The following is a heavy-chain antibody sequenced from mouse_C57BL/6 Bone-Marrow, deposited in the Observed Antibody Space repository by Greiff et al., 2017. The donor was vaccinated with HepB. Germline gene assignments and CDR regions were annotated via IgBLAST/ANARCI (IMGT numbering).Heavy chain of an antibody. CDR2: ISSGGDYI. D-gene: IGHD2-3*01. J-gene: IGHJ3*01. Sequence: EVMLVESGEGLVKPGGSLKLSCAASGFTFSSYAMSWVRQTPEKRLEWVAYISSGGDYIYYADTVKGRFTISRDNARNTLYLQMSSLKSEDTAMYYCTRDDGYYIFAYWGQGTLVTVSA. CDR3: TRDDGYYIFAY. V-gene: IGHV5-9-1*02. CDR1: GFTFSSYA.